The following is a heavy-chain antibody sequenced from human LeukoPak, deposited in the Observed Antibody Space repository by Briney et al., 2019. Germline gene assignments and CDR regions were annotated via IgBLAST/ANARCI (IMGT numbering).Heavy chain of an antibody. V-gene: IGHV3-23*01. CDR3: AKSRAVDVNWFDP. J-gene: IGHJ5*02. D-gene: IGHD3-10*01. CDR2: ISGSGIYT. CDR1: GFNFSSYA. Sequence: GGSLRLSCAASGFNFSSYAMSWVRQAPGKGLEWVSAISGSGIYTYYADSVKGRFTISRDNSKNTLYLQMNTPRAEDTAVYYCAKSRAVDVNWFDPWGQGTLVTVSS.